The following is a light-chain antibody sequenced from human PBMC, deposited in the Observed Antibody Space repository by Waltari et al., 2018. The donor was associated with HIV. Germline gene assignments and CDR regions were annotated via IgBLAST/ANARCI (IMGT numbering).Light chain of an antibody. CDR2: GAS. CDR3: QQANSFLPLT. V-gene: IGKV1-12*01. J-gene: IGKJ4*01. CDR1: QGISIW. Sequence: IRMTQSPSSVSASVGDTVTITCRARQGISIWLAWYQQKPGKAPNLLIYGASSLHSGVPSRFSGNGSGTDFTLAISGLQPEDFATYYCQQANSFLPLTFGGGTKVEIK.